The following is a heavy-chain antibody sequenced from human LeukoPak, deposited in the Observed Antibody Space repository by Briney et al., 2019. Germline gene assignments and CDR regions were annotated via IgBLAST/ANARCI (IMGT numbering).Heavy chain of an antibody. CDR1: GFTFSSYA. J-gene: IGHJ6*04. D-gene: IGHD3-10*02. CDR3: AELGITMIGGV. CDR2: ISSSSSYI. V-gene: IGHV3-21*01. Sequence: GRSLRLSCAASGFTFSSYAMHWVRQAPGKGLEWVSSISSSSSYIYYADSVKGRFTISRDNAKNSLYLQMNSLRAEDTAVYYCAELGITMIGGVWGKGTTVTISS.